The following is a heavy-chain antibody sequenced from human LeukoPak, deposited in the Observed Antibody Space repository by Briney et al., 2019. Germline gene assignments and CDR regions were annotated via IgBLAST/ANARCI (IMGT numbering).Heavy chain of an antibody. CDR1: GGSISSSSYY. CDR3: ASFEYSSSSDYYYYYYMDV. V-gene: IGHV4-39*01. D-gene: IGHD6-6*01. Sequence: SETLSLTCTVSGGSISSSSYYWGWIRQPPGKGLEWIGGIYYSGSTYYNPSLKSRVTISVDTSKNQFSLKLSSVTAADTAVYYCASFEYSSSSDYYYYYYMDVWGKGTTVTVSS. CDR2: IYYSGST. J-gene: IGHJ6*03.